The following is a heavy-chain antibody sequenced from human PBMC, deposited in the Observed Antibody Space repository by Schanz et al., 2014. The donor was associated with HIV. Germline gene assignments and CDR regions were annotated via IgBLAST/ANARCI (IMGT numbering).Heavy chain of an antibody. Sequence: QVQLAESGGGVVQPGRSLRLSCAGSGFIFRDYALHWVRQAPGKGLEWVAVISYDRSHKYYADSVKGRFTISRDNSKNTLFLQMNSLRAEDTAVYYCARVEGPPTFYYYYYGSDVWGQGTAVTVSS. V-gene: IGHV3-30*04. J-gene: IGHJ6*02. CDR3: ARVEGPPTFYYYYYGSDV. D-gene: IGHD4-4*01. CDR2: ISYDRSHK. CDR1: GFIFRDYA.